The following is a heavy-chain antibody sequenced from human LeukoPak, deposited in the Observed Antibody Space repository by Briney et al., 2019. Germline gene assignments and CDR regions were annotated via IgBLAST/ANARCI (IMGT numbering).Heavy chain of an antibody. D-gene: IGHD2-8*01. Sequence: GGSLRLSCAASGFTFSDYYMSWIRQAPGKGLEWVSAISGSGGSTYYADSVKGRFTISRDNSKNTLYLQMNSLRAEDTAVYYCAKDLRILYYYWGQGTLVTVSS. CDR2: ISGSGGST. CDR3: AKDLRILYYY. V-gene: IGHV3-23*01. J-gene: IGHJ4*02. CDR1: GFTFSDYY.